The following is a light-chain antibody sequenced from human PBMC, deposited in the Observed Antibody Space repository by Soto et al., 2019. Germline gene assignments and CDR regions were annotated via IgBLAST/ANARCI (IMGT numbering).Light chain of an antibody. CDR1: QSVSNN. CDR2: GAS. CDR3: QQNDDWPAYT. V-gene: IGKV3-15*01. Sequence: EIVMTQSPATLSVSPGEGATLSCWASQSVSNNLVWYQQKPGQAPRLLIFGASTRATGIPARFSGSGSGTEFTLTISSLQSEDFAVYYCQQNDDWPAYTFGQGTNLEIK. J-gene: IGKJ2*01.